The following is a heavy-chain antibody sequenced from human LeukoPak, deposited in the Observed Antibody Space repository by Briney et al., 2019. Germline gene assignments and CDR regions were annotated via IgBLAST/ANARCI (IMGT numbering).Heavy chain of an antibody. V-gene: IGHV1-18*04. CDR3: ARVRGWDIVVVPAAHPYYYYGMDV. Sequence: ASVKVSCKASGYTFTSYGISLVRQAPGQGLEWMGWISAYNGNTNYAQKLQGRVTMTTDTSTSTAYMDLRSLRSDDTAVYYCARVRGWDIVVVPAAHPYYYYGMDVWGKGTTVTVSS. D-gene: IGHD2-2*01. CDR2: ISAYNGNT. J-gene: IGHJ6*04. CDR1: GYTFTSYG.